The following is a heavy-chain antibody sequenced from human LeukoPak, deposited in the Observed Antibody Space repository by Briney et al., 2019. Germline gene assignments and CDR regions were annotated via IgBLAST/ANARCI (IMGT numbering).Heavy chain of an antibody. CDR2: IKQDGSEK. CDR3: AADSSSHSELLYYYYYMDV. CDR1: GFTFSSYW. J-gene: IGHJ6*03. V-gene: IGHV3-7*01. Sequence: PGGSLRLSCAASGFTFSSYWMSWVRQAPGKGLEWVANIKQDGSEKYYVDSVKGRFTISRDNAKNSLYLQMNSLRAEDTAVYYCAADSSSHSELLYYYYYMDVWGKGTTVTVSS. D-gene: IGHD6-13*01.